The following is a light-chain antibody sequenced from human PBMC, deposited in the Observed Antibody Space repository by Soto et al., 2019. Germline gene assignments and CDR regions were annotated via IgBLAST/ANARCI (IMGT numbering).Light chain of an antibody. V-gene: IGKV1-5*03. CDR2: KAS. Sequence: EIQMTQSASTLSASVGDRVSVTCRASQSISSWLAWYQQKPGKAPKLLIYKASTLKSGVPSRFSGSGSGTEFTLTISSLQPDDFATYYCQHYNSYSEAFGQGTKVAIK. J-gene: IGKJ1*01. CDR1: QSISSW. CDR3: QHYNSYSEA.